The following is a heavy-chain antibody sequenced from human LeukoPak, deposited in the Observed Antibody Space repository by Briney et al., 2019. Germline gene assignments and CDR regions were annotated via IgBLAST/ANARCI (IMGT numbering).Heavy chain of an antibody. Sequence: SVKVSCKASGGTFSSYAISWVRQAPGQGLEWMGRIIPIFGTANYAQKFQGRVTITTDESTSTAYMELSSLRSEDTAVYYCARDNHYGSGSTDFWGQGTLVTVSS. CDR2: IIPIFGTA. J-gene: IGHJ4*02. CDR3: ARDNHYGSGSTDF. CDR1: GGTFSSYA. V-gene: IGHV1-69*05. D-gene: IGHD3-10*01.